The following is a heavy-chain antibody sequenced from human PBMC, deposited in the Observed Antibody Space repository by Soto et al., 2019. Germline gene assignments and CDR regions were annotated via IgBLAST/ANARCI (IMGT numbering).Heavy chain of an antibody. Sequence: QVQLVQSGAEVKKPGSSVKVSCKASGGTFSSYAISWVRQAPGQGLEWMGGIIPIFGTANYAQKFQGRVTITEDESTSTAYMEVSSLRSEDTAGYYCARPCGGNYGLDYYGMDVWGQGTTVTVSS. V-gene: IGHV1-69*01. CDR2: IIPIFGTA. CDR3: ARPCGGNYGLDYYGMDV. J-gene: IGHJ6*02. CDR1: GGTFSSYA. D-gene: IGHD3-16*01.